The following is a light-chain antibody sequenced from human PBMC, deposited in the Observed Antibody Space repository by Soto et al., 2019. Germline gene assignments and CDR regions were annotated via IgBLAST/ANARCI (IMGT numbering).Light chain of an antibody. Sequence: EIQMTQSPSSLSASVGDRVTITCRASQSIRSYLNWYQQKPGKAPDLLIYAASRLRSGVPSRFSGSGSGTDFTLTISGLQPEDFATYYCHQSYSAPPETFGLGTKVAIK. CDR1: QSIRSY. V-gene: IGKV1-39*01. CDR3: HQSYSAPPET. J-gene: IGKJ1*01. CDR2: AAS.